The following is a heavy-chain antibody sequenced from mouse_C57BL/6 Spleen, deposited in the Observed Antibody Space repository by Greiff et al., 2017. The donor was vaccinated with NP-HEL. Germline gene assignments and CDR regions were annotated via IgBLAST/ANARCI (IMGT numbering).Heavy chain of an antibody. D-gene: IGHD2-4*01. CDR2: IDPEDGET. CDR1: GFTIKDYY. CDR3: ARSDYDDYAMDY. V-gene: IGHV14-2*01. Sequence: VHVKQSGAELVKPGASVKLSCTASGFTIKDYYMHWVKQRTEQGLEWIGRIDPEDGETKYAPKFQGKATITADTSSNTAYLQLSSLTYEDTAVYYCARSDYDDYAMDYWGQGTSVTASS. J-gene: IGHJ4*01.